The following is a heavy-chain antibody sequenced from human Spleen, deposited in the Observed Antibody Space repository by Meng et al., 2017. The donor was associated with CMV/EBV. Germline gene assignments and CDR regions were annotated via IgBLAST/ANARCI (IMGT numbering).Heavy chain of an antibody. CDR1: EFSFSNYA. D-gene: IGHD2-2*01. CDR3: AKGQGRPAANALNWFDP. J-gene: IGHJ5*02. Sequence: GGSLRLSCAASEFSFSNYAMHWGRQAPGKGLEWVAVISYDGNNKYYADSVKGRFTISRDNSNNTLYLQMNSLRPVDTAVYYCAKGQGRPAANALNWFDPWGQRTLVTVSS. V-gene: IGHV3-30-3*01. CDR2: ISYDGNNK.